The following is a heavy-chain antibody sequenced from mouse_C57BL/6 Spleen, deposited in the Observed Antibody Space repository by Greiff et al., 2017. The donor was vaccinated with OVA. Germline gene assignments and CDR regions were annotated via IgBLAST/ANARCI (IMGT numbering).Heavy chain of an antibody. CDR3: TRKTTVDYAMDY. D-gene: IGHD1-1*01. Sequence: EVQLQQSGTVLARPGASVKMSCKTSGYTFTSYWMHWVKQRPGQGLEWIGAIFPGNSDTSYNQKFKGKAKLTAVTSASTAYMGLSSLTNEDSAVYYSTRKTTVDYAMDYWGQGTSVTVSS. J-gene: IGHJ4*01. CDR2: IFPGNSDT. V-gene: IGHV1-5*01. CDR1: GYTFTSYW.